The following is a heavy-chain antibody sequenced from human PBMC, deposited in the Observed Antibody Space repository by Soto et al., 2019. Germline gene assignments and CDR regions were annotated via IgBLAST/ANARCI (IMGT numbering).Heavy chain of an antibody. J-gene: IGHJ4*02. CDR2: IKSKTDGGTT. D-gene: IGHD1-26*01. Sequence: KPGGSLRLSCAASGFTFSNAWMSWVRQAPGKGLEWVGRIKSKTDGGTTDYAAPVKGRFTISRDDSKNTLYLQMNSLKTEDTAVYYCTTAWRTLGDYHFDYWGQGTLVTVSS. CDR3: TTAWRTLGDYHFDY. V-gene: IGHV3-15*01. CDR1: GFTFSNAW.